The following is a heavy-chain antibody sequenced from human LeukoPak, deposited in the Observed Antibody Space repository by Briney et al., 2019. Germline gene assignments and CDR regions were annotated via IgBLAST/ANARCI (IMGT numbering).Heavy chain of an antibody. CDR3: ARDSSGYSPSYYMDV. Sequence: GGSLRLSCAASGFSVSGAFMSWVRQAPGKGLEWVAVISYDGANEHYADSVKGRFTISRDNSKNTLYLQMNSLRAEDTAIYYCARDSSGYSPSYYMDVWGKGTTVTVSS. CDR1: GFSVSGAF. V-gene: IGHV3-30*03. J-gene: IGHJ6*03. CDR2: ISYDGANE. D-gene: IGHD1-26*01.